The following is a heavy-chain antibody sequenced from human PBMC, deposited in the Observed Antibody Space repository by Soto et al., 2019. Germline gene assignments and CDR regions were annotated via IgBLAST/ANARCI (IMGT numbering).Heavy chain of an antibody. V-gene: IGHV4-61*01. Sequence: QGQLQESGPGLVKPSETLSLTCTVSGGSVNSGHYYWSWIRQPPGKGLEWIVYIYYSGSTNYNPSLKSRVTISGDTSKNQFSLKLSSVTAADTAVYDWATLRAILAPAFDYWGQGILVTVSS. D-gene: IGHD3-3*01. CDR2: IYYSGST. CDR3: ATLRAILAPAFDY. CDR1: GGSVNSGHYY. J-gene: IGHJ4*02.